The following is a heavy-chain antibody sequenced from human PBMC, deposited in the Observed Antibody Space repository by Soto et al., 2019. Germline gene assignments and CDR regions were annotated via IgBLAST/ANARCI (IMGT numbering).Heavy chain of an antibody. CDR1: GFSLTTGGLG. J-gene: IGHJ6*02. CDR2: IYWNDDK. CDR3: GHRRQSYDYAGLDV. V-gene: IGHV2-5*01. Sequence: QITLKESGPTLVKPTQTLTLTCNFSGFSLTTGGLGVTWIRQPPGKALEWLAVIYWNDDKRYNPSLKSRLTITNDTAKNQVVLTTTNMDPVDTATYDCGHRRQSYDYAGLDVWGQGTTVTVSS. D-gene: IGHD3-16*01.